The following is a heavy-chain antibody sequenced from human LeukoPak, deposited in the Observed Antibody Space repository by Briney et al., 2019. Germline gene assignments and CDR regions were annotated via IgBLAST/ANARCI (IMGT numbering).Heavy chain of an antibody. CDR1: SGSISTSNYY. J-gene: IGHJ4*02. CDR2: IFYSGST. CDR3: VRAKGDY. Sequence: SETLSLTCTVSSGSISTSNYYWGWVRQPPGKALEWIGNIFYSGSTYYSPSLKSRVTISLDTSRNQFSLKLNSVTAADTAVYYCVRAKGDYWGPGTLVTVSS. V-gene: IGHV4-39*07.